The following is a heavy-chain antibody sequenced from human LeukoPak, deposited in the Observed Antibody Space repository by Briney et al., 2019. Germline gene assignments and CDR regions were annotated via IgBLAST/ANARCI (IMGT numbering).Heavy chain of an antibody. Sequence: SAKVSCKASGGTFSSYAISWVRQAPGQGLEWMGGIIPIFGTANYAQKFQGRVTITTDESTSTAYMELSSLRSEDTAVYYCARVGKGRGYYFDYLGQGTLVTVSS. CDR3: ARVGKGRGYYFDY. V-gene: IGHV1-69*05. D-gene: IGHD1-26*01. J-gene: IGHJ4*02. CDR1: GGTFSSYA. CDR2: IIPIFGTA.